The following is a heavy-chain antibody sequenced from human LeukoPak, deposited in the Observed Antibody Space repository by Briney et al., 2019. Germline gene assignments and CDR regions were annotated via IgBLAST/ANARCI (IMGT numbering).Heavy chain of an antibody. Sequence: PGGSLRLSCAASGFTFSSYAMHWVRQAPGKGLEWVAVISYDGSNKYYADSVKGRFTISRDNSKNTLYLQMNSLRAEDTAVYYCARVASYYDSSGYYLFDYWGQGTLVTVSS. D-gene: IGHD3-22*01. J-gene: IGHJ4*02. CDR2: ISYDGSNK. V-gene: IGHV3-30*04. CDR1: GFTFSSYA. CDR3: ARVASYYDSSGYYLFDY.